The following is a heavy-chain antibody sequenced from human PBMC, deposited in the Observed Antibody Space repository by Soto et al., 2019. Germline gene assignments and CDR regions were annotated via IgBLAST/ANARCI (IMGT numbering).Heavy chain of an antibody. CDR1: EFTFSVYS. J-gene: IGHJ6*02. Sequence: DVQLEESGGGLVKPGGSLRLSCVASEFTFSVYSMNWVRQAPGKGLEWVSSISSGSSYIYYADSVKGRFTISRDNDKSSLFLHMNRLSVDDTAVYYCTRDRVKIRGGYYHYYGMDVWGQGPTVTVSS. D-gene: IGHD3-10*01. CDR2: ISSGSSYI. V-gene: IGHV3-21*02. CDR3: TRDRVKIRGGYYHYYGMDV.